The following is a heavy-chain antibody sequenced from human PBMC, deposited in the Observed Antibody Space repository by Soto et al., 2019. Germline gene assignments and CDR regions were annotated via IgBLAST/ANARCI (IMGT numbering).Heavy chain of an antibody. V-gene: IGHV3-30*04. CDR1: GFTFSDYA. CDR3: ARGGAVAPSFDY. Sequence: QVQLVESGGGVVQPGRSLRLSCAASGFTFSDYAIHWVRQAPGKGLEWVAVISYDGRNQIHADSVKGRFTIARDDSKNTLYLQMSSLRPDDTALYYCARGGAVAPSFDYWGQGTLVTVSS. D-gene: IGHD2-21*01. J-gene: IGHJ4*02. CDR2: ISYDGRNQ.